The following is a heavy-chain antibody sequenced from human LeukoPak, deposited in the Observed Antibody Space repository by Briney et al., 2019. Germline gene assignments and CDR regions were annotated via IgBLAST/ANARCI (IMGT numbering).Heavy chain of an antibody. J-gene: IGHJ4*02. CDR2: IYYSGST. CDR1: GGSISSSSYY. Sequence: SETLSLTCTVSGGSISSSSYYWGWIRQPPGKGLEWIGSIYYSGSTYYNPSLKSRVTISVDTSKNQFSLKPSSVTAADTAVYYCARRLLWFGESFDYWGQGTLVTVFS. CDR3: ARRLLWFGESFDY. D-gene: IGHD3-10*01. V-gene: IGHV4-39*01.